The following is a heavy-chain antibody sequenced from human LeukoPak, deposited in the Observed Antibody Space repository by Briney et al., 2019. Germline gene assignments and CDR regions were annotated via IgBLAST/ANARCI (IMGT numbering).Heavy chain of an antibody. CDR1: GFTFSSYS. J-gene: IGHJ5*02. CDR2: ISSSSSYI. CDR3: ARDLPHCTNGVCSLAGNGFDP. Sequence: PGGSLRLSCAASGFTFSSYSMNWVRQAPGKGLEWVSSISSSSSYIYYADSVKGRFTIFRDNAKNSLYLQMNSLRAEDTAVYYCARDLPHCTNGVCSLAGNGFDPWGQGTLVTVSS. D-gene: IGHD2-8*01. V-gene: IGHV3-21*01.